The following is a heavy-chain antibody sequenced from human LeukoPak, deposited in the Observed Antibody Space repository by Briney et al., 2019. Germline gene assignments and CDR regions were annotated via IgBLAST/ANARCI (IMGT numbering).Heavy chain of an antibody. V-gene: IGHV4-4*07. CDR3: ARGVYLGNGYYFDY. CDR1: GGSISSYY. CDR2: IYTSGST. J-gene: IGHJ4*02. Sequence: PSKTLSLTCTVSGGSISSYYWYWIQQPAGKGLEWIGHIYTSGSTNYNSSLKSRVTMSVDTSKNQFSVKLNSVIAADTAVYYCARGVYLGNGYYFDYWGQGTLVTVSS. D-gene: IGHD2-8*01.